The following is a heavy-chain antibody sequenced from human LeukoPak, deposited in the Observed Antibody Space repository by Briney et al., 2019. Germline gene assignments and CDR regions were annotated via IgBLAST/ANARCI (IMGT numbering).Heavy chain of an antibody. Sequence: PSQTLSLTCTVSGGSISSGGYYWSWIRQPPGKGLEWIGYIYHSGSTYYNPSLKSRVTISVDRSKNQFSLKLSSVTAADTAVYYCARGGRLPAGGNAFDIWGQGTMVTVSS. CDR3: ARGGRLPAGGNAFDI. J-gene: IGHJ3*02. CDR2: IYHSGST. CDR1: GGSISSGGYY. V-gene: IGHV4-30-2*01. D-gene: IGHD2-2*01.